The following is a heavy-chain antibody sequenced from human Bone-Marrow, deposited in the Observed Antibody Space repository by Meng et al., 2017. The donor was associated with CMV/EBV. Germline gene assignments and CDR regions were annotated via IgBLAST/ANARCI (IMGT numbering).Heavy chain of an antibody. CDR2: IYYSGST. J-gene: IGHJ4*02. D-gene: IGHD3-3*01. Sequence: SETLSLTCTVSGGSISSSSYYWGWIRQPPGKGLEWIGSIYYSGSTYYNPSLKSRVTISVDTSKNQFSLKLSSVTAADTAVYYCARQYYDFGSGYYGAFDYWGQGTLVTVSS. CDR1: GGSISSSSYY. CDR3: ARQYYDFGSGYYGAFDY. V-gene: IGHV4-39*01.